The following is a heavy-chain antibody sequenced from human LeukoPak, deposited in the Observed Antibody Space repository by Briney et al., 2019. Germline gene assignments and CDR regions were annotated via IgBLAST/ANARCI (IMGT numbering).Heavy chain of an antibody. Sequence: PSEILSLTCTVSGGSVGSGNYYWSWIRQPPGKRLEWIGYVYYSGNTNYNPSLKSRVTISIDTSKNQFSLKLSSVTAADTAIYYCARDRSTGYYDSSGYYYKYSDSWGQGTLVTVSS. CDR3: ARDRSTGYYDSSGYYYKYSDS. CDR2: VYYSGNT. J-gene: IGHJ4*02. V-gene: IGHV4-61*01. CDR1: GGSVGSGNYY. D-gene: IGHD3-22*01.